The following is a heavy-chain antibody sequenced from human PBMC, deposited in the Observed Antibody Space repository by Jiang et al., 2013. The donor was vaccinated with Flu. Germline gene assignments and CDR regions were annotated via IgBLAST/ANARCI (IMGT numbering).Heavy chain of an antibody. V-gene: IGHV4-31*02. J-gene: IGHJ4*02. D-gene: IGHD6-13*01. CDR3: ARRGIAAAGTFDY. Sequence: SRVTISVDTSKNQXSLKLSSVTAADTAVYYCARRGIAAAGTFDYWGQGTLVTVSS.